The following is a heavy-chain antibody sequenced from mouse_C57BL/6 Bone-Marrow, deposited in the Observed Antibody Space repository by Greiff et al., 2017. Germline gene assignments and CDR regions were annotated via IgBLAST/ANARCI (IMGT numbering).Heavy chain of an antibody. J-gene: IGHJ4*01. D-gene: IGHD1-1*01. CDR2: INPDSSTI. CDR1: GIDFSRYW. Sequence: DVQLVESGGGLVQPGGSLKLSCAASGIDFSRYWMSWVRRAPGKGLEWIGEINPDSSTINYAPSLKDKFIISRDNAKNTLYLQMSKVRSEDTALYYCASRGFFYYGSSYGGYYYAMDYWGQGTSVTVSS. V-gene: IGHV4-1*01. CDR3: ASRGFFYYGSSYGGYYYAMDY.